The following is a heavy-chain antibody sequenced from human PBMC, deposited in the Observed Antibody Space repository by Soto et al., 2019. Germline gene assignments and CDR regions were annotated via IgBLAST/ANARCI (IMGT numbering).Heavy chain of an antibody. D-gene: IGHD6-6*01. J-gene: IGHJ4*02. Sequence: QVQLLQSGAEVKNPGASVKLSCKASGYTFNNYYLHWVRQAPGQGLEWVGMINPSARSASYAQRLRGRLTMERGTSTTTVYMELSRLTSEDTAVYYCARDSSAANGVLDHWGQGSLVTVS. CDR2: INPSARSA. V-gene: IGHV1-46*02. CDR3: ARDSSAANGVLDH. CDR1: GYTFNNYY.